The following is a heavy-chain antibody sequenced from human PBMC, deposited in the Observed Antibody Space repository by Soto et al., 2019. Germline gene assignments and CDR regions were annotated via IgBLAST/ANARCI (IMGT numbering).Heavy chain of an antibody. J-gene: IGHJ4*01. CDR3: ARTRMIESWIDY. V-gene: IGHV4-59*01. CDR1: GDSISTYY. CDR2: VYYSGST. D-gene: IGHD2-21*01. Sequence: XGTLSLTCDVSGDSISTYYWSWIWQPPGKGLEWIGYVYYSGSTLYNPSLESRVTMSIDMSKKQVSLKLTSVIAADTAVYYCARTRMIESWIDYWGHGTLVTVSS.